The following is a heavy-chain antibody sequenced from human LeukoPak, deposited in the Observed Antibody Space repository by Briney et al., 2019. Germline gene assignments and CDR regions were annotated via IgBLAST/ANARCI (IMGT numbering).Heavy chain of an antibody. CDR3: ATGYSSGWYFYFQH. CDR2: IYHSGST. Sequence: EPSETLSLTCTVSGYSISSGYYWGWIRQPPGKGLEWIGSIYHSGSTYYNPSLKSRVTISVDTSKNQFSLKLSSVTAADTAVYYCATGYSSGWYFYFQHWGQGSLVSVSS. D-gene: IGHD6-19*01. CDR1: GYSISSGYY. V-gene: IGHV4-38-2*02. J-gene: IGHJ1*01.